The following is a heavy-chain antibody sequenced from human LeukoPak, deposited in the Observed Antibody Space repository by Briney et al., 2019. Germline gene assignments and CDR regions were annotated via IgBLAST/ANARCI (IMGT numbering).Heavy chain of an antibody. CDR2: IYHSGST. D-gene: IGHD1-26*01. J-gene: IGHJ4*02. Sequence: SQTLSLTCTVSGGSISSGGYYWSWIRQPPGKGLEWIGYIYHSGSTYCNPSLKSRVTMSVDRSKNQFSPKLSSVTAADTAVYYCARASEPPTVDYWGQGTLVTVSS. CDR1: GGSISSGGYY. CDR3: ARASEPPTVDY. V-gene: IGHV4-30-2*01.